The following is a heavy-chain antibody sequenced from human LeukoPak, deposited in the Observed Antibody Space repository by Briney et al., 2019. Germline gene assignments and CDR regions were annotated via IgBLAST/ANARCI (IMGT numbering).Heavy chain of an antibody. CDR1: GGSFSGYY. CDR2: INYSGST. Sequence: SETLSLTCAVYGGSFSGYYWSWIRQPPGKGLEWIGEINYSGSTNYNPSLKSRVTISVDTSKNQFSLKLSSVTAADTAVYYCARGRYDFWSGYRPFDYWGQGTLVTVSS. CDR3: ARGRYDFWSGYRPFDY. J-gene: IGHJ4*02. V-gene: IGHV4-34*01. D-gene: IGHD3-3*01.